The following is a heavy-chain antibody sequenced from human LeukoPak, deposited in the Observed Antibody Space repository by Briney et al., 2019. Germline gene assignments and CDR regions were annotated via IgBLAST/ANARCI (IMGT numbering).Heavy chain of an antibody. D-gene: IGHD6-19*01. Sequence: SETLSLTCTVSGGSISSYYWSWIRQPPGKGLEWIGYIYYSGSTNYNPSLKSRVTISVDTSKNQFSLKLSSVTAADTAVYYCARVGVRWLRRKYYFDYWGQGTLVTVSS. CDR1: GGSISSYY. CDR3: ARVGVRWLRRKYYFDY. V-gene: IGHV4-59*01. J-gene: IGHJ4*02. CDR2: IYYSGST.